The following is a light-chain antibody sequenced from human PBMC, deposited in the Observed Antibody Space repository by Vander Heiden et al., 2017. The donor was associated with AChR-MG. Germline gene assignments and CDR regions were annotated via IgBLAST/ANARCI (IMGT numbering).Light chain of an antibody. CDR2: SNN. V-gene: IGLV1-47*02. CDR1: SPNIGSNY. Sequence: QSVLTQPPSASRTPGQRVTISCSGSSPNIGSNYVYWYQQLPGTAPKLLIYSNNQRPSGVPDRFSGSKSGTSASLAISGLRSEDEADYYCAAWDDSLSGVVFGGGTKLTVL. J-gene: IGLJ2*01. CDR3: AAWDDSLSGVV.